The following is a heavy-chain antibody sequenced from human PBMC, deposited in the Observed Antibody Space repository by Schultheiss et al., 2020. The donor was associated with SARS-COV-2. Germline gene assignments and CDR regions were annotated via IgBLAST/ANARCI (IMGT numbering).Heavy chain of an antibody. D-gene: IGHD2-21*01. V-gene: IGHV4-59*01. Sequence: SETLSLTCTVSGGSISSYYWSWIRQPAGKGLEWIGSMHYSGGTNYNPSLKSRVTISVDTSMNQFSLKLTSVTAADTAMYYCARGRKGPRPYHPFDAWGQGTLVTVSS. J-gene: IGHJ5*02. CDR1: GGSISSYY. CDR3: ARGRKGPRPYHPFDA. CDR2: MHYSGGT.